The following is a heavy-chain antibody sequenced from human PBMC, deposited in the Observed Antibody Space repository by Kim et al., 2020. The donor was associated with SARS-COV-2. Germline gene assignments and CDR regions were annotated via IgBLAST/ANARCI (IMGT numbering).Heavy chain of an antibody. CDR3: ARSTGLKTLFWFGEYYFDY. D-gene: IGHD3-10*01. CDR2: ISNSGGTT. Sequence: GGSLRLSCAASGFTFSSYEMNWVRQAPGKGLEWVSYISNSGGTTYYADSVKGRFTISRDNTKNSLYLQMNSLRAEDTAVYYCARSTGLKTLFWFGEYYFDYWGQGTLVTVSS. J-gene: IGHJ4*02. V-gene: IGHV3-48*03. CDR1: GFTFSSYE.